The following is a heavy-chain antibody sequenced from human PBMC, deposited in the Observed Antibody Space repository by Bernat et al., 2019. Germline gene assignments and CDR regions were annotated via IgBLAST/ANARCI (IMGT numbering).Heavy chain of an antibody. V-gene: IGHV3-15*01. J-gene: IGHJ4*02. Sequence: EVQLVESGGGLVKPGGSLRLSCAASGFTFSNAWMSCVRQAPGKGLEWVGRIKSKTDGGTTDYAAPVKGRFTISRDDSKNTLYLQMNSLKTEDTAVYYCTTVWIWGSYRPLTPGYWGQGTLVTVSS. CDR3: TTVWIWGSYRPLTPGY. D-gene: IGHD3-16*02. CDR1: GFTFSNAW. CDR2: IKSKTDGGTT.